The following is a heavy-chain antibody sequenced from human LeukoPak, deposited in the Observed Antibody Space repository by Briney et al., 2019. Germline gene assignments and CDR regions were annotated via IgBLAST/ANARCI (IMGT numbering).Heavy chain of an antibody. V-gene: IGHV3-7*01. J-gene: IGHJ4*02. CDR2: IKQDGSEK. CDR1: GFTFTSYA. Sequence: PGGSLRLSCAASGFTFTSYAMTWVRQAPGKGLEWVANIKQDGSEKYYVDSVKGRFTISRDNAKNSLYLQMNSLRAEDTAVYYCARDLDIAVAGTRPFDYWGQGTLVTVSS. D-gene: IGHD6-19*01. CDR3: ARDLDIAVAGTRPFDY.